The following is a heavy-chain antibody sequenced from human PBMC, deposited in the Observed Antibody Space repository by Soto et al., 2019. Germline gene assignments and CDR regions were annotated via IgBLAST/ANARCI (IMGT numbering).Heavy chain of an antibody. CDR3: ARRTVNIRTFYSGLKTHCFDY. CDR2: IYYSGST. Sequence: PSETLSLTYAVSGYTMSSSDYYCVWIRQPPGKGLEWIGSIYYSGSTYYNPSLQSRVAISVDTSKNQFSPKLKSVTAADTAIYYCARRTVNIRTFYSGLKTHCFDYWGQGAPVTVSS. CDR1: GYTMSSSDYY. V-gene: IGHV4-39*01. J-gene: IGHJ4*02. D-gene: IGHD6-19*01.